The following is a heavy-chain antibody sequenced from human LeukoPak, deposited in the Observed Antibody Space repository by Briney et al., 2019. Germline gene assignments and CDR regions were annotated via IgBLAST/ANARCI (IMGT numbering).Heavy chain of an antibody. CDR2: INTDTGNP. V-gene: IGHV7-4-1*02. CDR1: GYTFTSYA. J-gene: IGHJ5*02. CDR3: ARAGDCTGGTCNNWFAP. D-gene: IGHD2-15*01. Sequence: ASVKVSCKASGYTFTSYAMNWVRQAPGKGLEWMGWINTDTGNPAYARGFTGRFVFSLDTSVSTAYLQISSLKREDTAIYYCARAGDCTGGTCNNWFAPWGQGTLVTVFS.